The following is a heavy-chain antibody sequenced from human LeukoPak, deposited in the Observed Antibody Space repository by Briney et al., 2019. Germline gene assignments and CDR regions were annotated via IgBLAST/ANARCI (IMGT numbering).Heavy chain of an antibody. CDR2: INTDGSST. Sequence: PGGSLRLSCAASGFTFSSYWMHWVRQAPGKGLVWVSRINTDGSSTSYADSVKGRFTISRDNAKNTLYLQMNSLRAEDTAVYYCARGGGGSYYPYYYYYMDVWGKGTTVTVSS. J-gene: IGHJ6*03. V-gene: IGHV3-74*01. CDR1: GFTFSSYW. D-gene: IGHD1-26*01. CDR3: ARGGGGSYYPYYYYYMDV.